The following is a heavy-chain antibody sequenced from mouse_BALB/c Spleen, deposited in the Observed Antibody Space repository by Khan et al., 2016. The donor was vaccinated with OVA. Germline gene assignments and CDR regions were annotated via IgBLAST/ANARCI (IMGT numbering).Heavy chain of an antibody. CDR2: ISYSGNT. Sequence: EVQLQESGPGLVKPSQSLSLTCTVTGYSITSDYTWNWIRQFPGNKLEWMGFISYSGNTRYNPSLKSRISITRDTSKNHFFLQLNSVTSEDTATXYCARKDYYDYDPFPYWGQGTLVTVSA. CDR1: GYSITSDYT. D-gene: IGHD2-4*01. CDR3: ARKDYYDYDPFPY. V-gene: IGHV3-2*02. J-gene: IGHJ3*01.